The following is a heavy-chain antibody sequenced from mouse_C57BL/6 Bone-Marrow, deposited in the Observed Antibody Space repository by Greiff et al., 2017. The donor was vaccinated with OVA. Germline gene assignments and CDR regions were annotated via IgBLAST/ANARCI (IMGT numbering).Heavy chain of an antibody. D-gene: IGHD3-3*01. V-gene: IGHV1-81*01. CDR1: GYTFTSYG. CDR3: AREGRDANDY. J-gene: IGHJ2*01. Sequence: LQESGAELARPGASVKLSCKASGYTFTSYGISWVKQRTGQGLEWIGEIYPRSGNTYYNEKFKGKATLTADKSSSTAYMELRSLTSEDSAVYFCAREGRDANDYWGQGTTLTVSS. CDR2: IYPRSGNT.